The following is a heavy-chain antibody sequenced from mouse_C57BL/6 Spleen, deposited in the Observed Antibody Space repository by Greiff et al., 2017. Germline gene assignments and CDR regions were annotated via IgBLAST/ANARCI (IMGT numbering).Heavy chain of an antibody. CDR2: INYDGSST. V-gene: IGHV5-16*01. CDR1: GFTFSDYY. Sequence: EVKLVESEGGLVQPGSSMKLSCTASGFTFSDYYMAWVRQVPDKGLEWVANINYDGSSTYYLDSLKSRFIISRDNAKNMLYLQMSSLKSEDTATYYCAREGNLYYFDYWGQGTTLTVSS. D-gene: IGHD2-1*01. J-gene: IGHJ2*01. CDR3: AREGNLYYFDY.